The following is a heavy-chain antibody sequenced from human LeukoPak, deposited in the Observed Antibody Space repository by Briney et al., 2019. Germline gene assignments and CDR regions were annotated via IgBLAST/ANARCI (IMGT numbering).Heavy chain of an antibody. CDR2: IYSSGIT. D-gene: IGHD6-19*01. V-gene: IGHV4-4*07. Sequence: SETLSLTCTVSGGSISSYYWSWIRQPAGKGLEWIGRIYSSGITNYNPSFKSRVTMSVDTSKNQLSLTLTSVTAADTAVYYCARRDSSGWYFDYWGQGILVTVSS. CDR1: GGSISSYY. CDR3: ARRDSSGWYFDY. J-gene: IGHJ4*02.